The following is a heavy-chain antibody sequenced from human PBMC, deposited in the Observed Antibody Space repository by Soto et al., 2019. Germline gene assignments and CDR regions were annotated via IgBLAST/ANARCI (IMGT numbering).Heavy chain of an antibody. Sequence: EVELLESGGGLVQPEGSLRLSCAASGFTFSTYAMGWVRQAPGKGLEWVSVVSSGGGTHYADSVKGRFTVSRDNFKNTLSLQMNSLRADDTAVYYCAKRRGAGGHFDYWGQGALVTVSS. D-gene: IGHD2-15*01. CDR3: AKRRGAGGHFDY. CDR1: GFTFSTYA. J-gene: IGHJ4*02. CDR2: VSSGGGT. V-gene: IGHV3-23*01.